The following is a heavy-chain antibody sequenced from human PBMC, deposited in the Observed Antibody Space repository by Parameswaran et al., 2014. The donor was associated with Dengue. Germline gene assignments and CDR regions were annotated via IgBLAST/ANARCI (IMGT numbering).Heavy chain of an antibody. CDR2: IYPGDSDT. D-gene: IGHD3-3*01. Sequence: VRQMPGKGLEWMGIIYPGDSDTRYSPSFQGQVTISADKSISTAYLQWSSLKASDTAMYYCARNNDFWSGYQIGYMDVWGKGDHGHRLL. CDR3: ARNNDFWSGYQIGYMDV. J-gene: IGHJ6*03. V-gene: IGHV5-51*01.